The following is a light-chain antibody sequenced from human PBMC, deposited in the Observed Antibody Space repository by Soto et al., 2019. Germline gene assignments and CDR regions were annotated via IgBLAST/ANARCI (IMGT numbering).Light chain of an antibody. CDR3: HQYDTYMYA. CDR1: QSIRNN. Sequence: EIVMSQSPATLSVSPGERATLSCTASQSIRNNLAWYQQKPGQAPRLLIYAASTRPAGVPARFSGTGSGTEFTLTITSLQSEDFAVYYCHQYDTYMYAFGQGTTLEI. CDR2: AAS. J-gene: IGKJ2*01. V-gene: IGKV3-15*01.